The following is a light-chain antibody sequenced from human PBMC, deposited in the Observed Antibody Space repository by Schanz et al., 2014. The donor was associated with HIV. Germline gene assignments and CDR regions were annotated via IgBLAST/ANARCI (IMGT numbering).Light chain of an antibody. V-gene: IGLV2-8*01. CDR1: SGDIGYY. CDR2: DVS. Sequence: QSALTQPPSASGSPGQSVTLSCTETSGDIGYYVSWYQQHPGKAPKLMIYDVSNRPSGVSDRFSGSKSDNTASLTVSGLQAEDEADYYCAVWDDSLSGNVFGTGTKLTVL. J-gene: IGLJ1*01. CDR3: AVWDDSLSGNV.